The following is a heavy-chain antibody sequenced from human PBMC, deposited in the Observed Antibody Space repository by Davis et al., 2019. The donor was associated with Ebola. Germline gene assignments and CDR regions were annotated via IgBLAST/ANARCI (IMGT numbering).Heavy chain of an antibody. V-gene: IGHV5-51*01. D-gene: IGHD3-22*01. CDR2: IFPGDSDI. CDR3: ARPSSGYEASFDY. J-gene: IGHJ4*02. CDR1: GYSFSNYW. Sequence: GESLKISCKGSGYSFSNYWIAWVRQLPGKGLEWMGIIFPGDSDIRYSPSFQGQFTISADESISSAYLQWSSLKASDTAMYYCARPSSGYEASFDYWGQGTLVTVSS.